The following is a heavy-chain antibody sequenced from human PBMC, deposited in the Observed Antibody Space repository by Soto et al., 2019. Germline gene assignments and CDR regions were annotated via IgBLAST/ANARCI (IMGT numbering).Heavy chain of an antibody. Sequence: TSGTLALTSSVSGGSISSYYWSWIRQPPGKGLEWIGYIYYSGSTNYNPSLKSRVTISVDTSKNQFSLKLSSVTAADTAVYYCARDLRVVAATAGNWFDPWGQGPL. J-gene: IGHJ5*02. V-gene: IGHV4-59*01. D-gene: IGHD2-15*01. CDR3: ARDLRVVAATAGNWFDP. CDR2: IYYSGST. CDR1: GGSISSYY.